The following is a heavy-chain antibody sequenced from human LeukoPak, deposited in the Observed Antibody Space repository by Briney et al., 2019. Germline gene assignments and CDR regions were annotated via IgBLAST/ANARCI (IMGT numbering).Heavy chain of an antibody. Sequence: SETLSLTCTVSGVSISSSNAYWGWIRQPPGKGLEWIGSIYYSGNTYYNASLKSQVSISIDTSKNQFSLKLTSVTAADTAVYYCARQTGSGLFILPGGQGTLVTVSS. CDR3: ARQTGSGLFILP. J-gene: IGHJ4*02. CDR2: IYYSGNT. D-gene: IGHD3/OR15-3a*01. CDR1: GVSISSSNAY. V-gene: IGHV4-39*01.